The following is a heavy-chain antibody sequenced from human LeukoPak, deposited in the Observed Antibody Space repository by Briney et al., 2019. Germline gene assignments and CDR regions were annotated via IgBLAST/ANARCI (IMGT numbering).Heavy chain of an antibody. V-gene: IGHV4-59*01. D-gene: IGHD6-13*01. CDR1: GGSTSSYY. CDR3: ARSLIAAGRGYFDY. J-gene: IGHJ4*02. Sequence: PSGTLSLTCTVSGGSTSSYYWSWIRQPPGKGLEWIGYIYYSGSTNYNPSLKSRVTISVDTSKNQFSLKLSSVTAADTAVYYCARSLIAAGRGYFDYWGQGTLVTVSS. CDR2: IYYSGST.